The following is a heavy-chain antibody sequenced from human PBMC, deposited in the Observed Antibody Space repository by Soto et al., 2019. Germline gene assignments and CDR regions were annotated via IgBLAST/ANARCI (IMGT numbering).Heavy chain of an antibody. Sequence: SETLSLTCAVYGGSFSGYYLSWIRQPPGKGLEWIGAINHSGSTNYNPSLKSRVTISVDTSKNQFSLKLSSVTAADTAVYYCARGERDIVVVVAATRFWYFEYWGQGTLVSVSS. CDR1: GGSFSGYY. V-gene: IGHV4-34*01. J-gene: IGHJ4*02. D-gene: IGHD2-15*01. CDR3: ARGERDIVVVVAATRFWYFEY. CDR2: INHSGST.